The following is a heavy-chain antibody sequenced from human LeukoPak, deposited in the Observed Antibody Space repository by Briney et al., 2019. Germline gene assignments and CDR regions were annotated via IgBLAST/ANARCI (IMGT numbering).Heavy chain of an antibody. V-gene: IGHV5-51*01. J-gene: IGHJ4*02. CDR2: NYPGDSDT. CDR3: ARRGRLGGPFDY. CDR1: GYRFTSYW. D-gene: IGHD3-10*01. Sequence: GESLKISFQGSGYRFTSYWIAWVRPMPGKGLEWMGINYPGDSDTRYSPSFQGQLTISADKSISTAYLQWSSLKASDTAMYYCARRGRLGGPFDYWGQGTLVTVSS.